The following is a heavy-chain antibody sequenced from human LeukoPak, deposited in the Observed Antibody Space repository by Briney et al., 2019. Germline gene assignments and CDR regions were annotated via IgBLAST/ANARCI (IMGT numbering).Heavy chain of an antibody. CDR1: GYTFTSYA. CDR2: INAGNGNT. V-gene: IGHV1-3*01. CDR3: ARGRYGSGSYYTLDY. D-gene: IGHD3-10*01. J-gene: IGHJ4*02. Sequence: ASVKVSCKASGYTFTSYAMHWVRQAPGQRLEWMGWINAGNGNTKYPQKFQGRVTITRDTSASTAYMELSSLRSEDTAVYYCARGRYGSGSYYTLDYWGQGTLVTVSS.